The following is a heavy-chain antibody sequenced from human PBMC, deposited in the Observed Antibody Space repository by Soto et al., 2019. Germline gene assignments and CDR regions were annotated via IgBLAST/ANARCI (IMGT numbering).Heavy chain of an antibody. CDR3: ARDRGTRNYYECSGYQGEGAFDI. J-gene: IGHJ3*02. CDR1: GYTFTSYY. Sequence: QVQLVQSGAEVKKPGASVKVSCKASGYTFTSYYMHWVRQAPGQGLEWMGIINPSGGSTSYAQKFPGRVTMTRDTCTRTVYMELSSLRSGDTAVYYCARDRGTRNYYECSGYQGEGAFDIWGQGTMVTVSS. V-gene: IGHV1-46*01. CDR2: INPSGGST. D-gene: IGHD3-22*01.